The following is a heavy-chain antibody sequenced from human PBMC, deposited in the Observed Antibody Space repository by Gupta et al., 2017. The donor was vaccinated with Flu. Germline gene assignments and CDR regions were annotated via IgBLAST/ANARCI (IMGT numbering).Heavy chain of an antibody. CDR3: AKDLSIRVAPYYYYGMDV. Sequence: QVQLVEAGGGVVQPGRSLRLSCAASGFTFSSYGMHWVRQATGKGLEWVAVISYDGSNKYYADSVKGRFTISRDNSKNTLYLQMNSLRAEDTAVYYCAKDLSIRVAPYYYYGMDVWGQGTTVTVSS. CDR1: GFTFSSYG. D-gene: IGHD2-21*01. CDR2: ISYDGSNK. V-gene: IGHV3-30*18. J-gene: IGHJ6*02.